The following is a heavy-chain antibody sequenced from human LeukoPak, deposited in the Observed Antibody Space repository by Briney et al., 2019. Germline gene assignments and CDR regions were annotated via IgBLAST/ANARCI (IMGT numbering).Heavy chain of an antibody. J-gene: IGHJ3*02. Sequence: SCKASGGTFSSYXMHWVXXAXXKGLXWVXVISYDGSNKYYADSVKGRFTISRDNSKNTLYLQMNSLRAEDTAVYYCAKGIQLWLRRGAFDIWGQGTMVTVSS. D-gene: IGHD5-18*01. CDR1: GGTFSSYX. CDR3: AKGIQLWLRRGAFDI. CDR2: ISYDGSNK. V-gene: IGHV3-30*18.